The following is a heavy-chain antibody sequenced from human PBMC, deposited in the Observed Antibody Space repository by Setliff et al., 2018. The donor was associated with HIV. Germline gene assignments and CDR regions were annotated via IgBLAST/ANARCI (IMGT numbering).Heavy chain of an antibody. CDR1: GYTFTSYG. CDR2: VNPYNGDT. J-gene: IGHJ4*02. CDR3: ARTLPQYTNLFDY. D-gene: IGHD5-18*01. Sequence: ASVKVSCKSSGYTFTSYGVSWVRQAPGQGLEWMGWVNPYNGDTKNAQKFQGRVTMTRDTSISTAYMELSRLRSDDTAVYYCARTLPQYTNLFDYWGQGTLVTVSS. V-gene: IGHV1-2*02.